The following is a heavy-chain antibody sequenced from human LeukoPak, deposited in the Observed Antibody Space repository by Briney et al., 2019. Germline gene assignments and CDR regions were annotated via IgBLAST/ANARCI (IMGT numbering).Heavy chain of an antibody. CDR2: ISSDGVEK. Sequence: QPGRSLRLSCEASGFTFSNYGIHWVRQTPGKGLEWVAAISSDGVEKHYADSVKGRFTISRDNSKSTLYLQMNSPRAEDTALYYCAREGHYDILTGYSPLEYYFYYMDVWGKGTTVTVSS. J-gene: IGHJ6*03. D-gene: IGHD3-9*01. CDR3: AREGHYDILTGYSPLEYYFYYMDV. CDR1: GFTFSNYG. V-gene: IGHV3-30*04.